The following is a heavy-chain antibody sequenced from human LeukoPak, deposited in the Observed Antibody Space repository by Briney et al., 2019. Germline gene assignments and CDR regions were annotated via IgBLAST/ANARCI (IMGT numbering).Heavy chain of an antibody. D-gene: IGHD3-22*01. CDR3: ARARAYYDSSGYYYDFDY. J-gene: IGHJ4*02. V-gene: IGHV1-46*01. CDR1: GYTFTSYY. Sequence: ASVKVSCKASGYTFTSYYMHWVRQAPGQGLEWIGIINPSGGSTSYAQKFQGRVTMTRDTSTSTAYMELSSLRSEDTAVYYCARARAYYDSSGYYYDFDYWGQGTLVTVSS. CDR2: INPSGGST.